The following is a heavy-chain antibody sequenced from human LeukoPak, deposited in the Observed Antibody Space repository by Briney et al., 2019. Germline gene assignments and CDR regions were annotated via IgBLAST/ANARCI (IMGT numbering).Heavy chain of an antibody. Sequence: SETLSLTCAVYGGSFSGYYWSWIRQPPGKGLEWIGEINHSGCTNYNPSLKSRVTISVDTSKNQFSLKLSSVTAADTAVYYCARGGVRYFDWLLSGYYFDYWGQGTLVTVSS. CDR1: GGSFSGYY. CDR2: INHSGCT. CDR3: ARGGVRYFDWLLSGYYFDY. J-gene: IGHJ4*02. V-gene: IGHV4-34*01. D-gene: IGHD3-9*01.